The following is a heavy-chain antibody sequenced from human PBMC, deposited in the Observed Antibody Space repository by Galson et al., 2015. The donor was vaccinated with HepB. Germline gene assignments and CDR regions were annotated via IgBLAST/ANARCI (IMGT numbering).Heavy chain of an antibody. J-gene: IGHJ3*02. CDR3: ARVRQQWLAGDAFDI. CDR1: GGTFSSYA. D-gene: IGHD6-19*01. Sequence: SVKVSCKASGGTFSSYAISWVRQAPGQGLEWMGRIIPILGIANYAQKFQGRVTITADKSTSTAYMELSSLRSEDTAVYYCARVRQQWLAGDAFDIWGQGTMVTVSS. CDR2: IIPILGIA. V-gene: IGHV1-69*04.